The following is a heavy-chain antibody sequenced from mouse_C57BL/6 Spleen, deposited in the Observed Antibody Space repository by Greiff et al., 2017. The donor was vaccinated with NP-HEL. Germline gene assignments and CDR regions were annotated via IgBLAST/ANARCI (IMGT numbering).Heavy chain of an antibody. D-gene: IGHD1-1*01. Sequence: EVKLVESGEGLVKPGGSLKLSCAASGFTFSSYAMSWVRQTPEKRLEWVAYISSGGDYIYYADTVKGRFTISRDNARNTLYLQMSSLKSEDTAMYYCTRENYYGSRRYFDYWGQGTTLTVSS. CDR3: TRENYYGSRRYFDY. V-gene: IGHV5-9-1*02. CDR2: ISSGGDYI. J-gene: IGHJ2*01. CDR1: GFTFSSYA.